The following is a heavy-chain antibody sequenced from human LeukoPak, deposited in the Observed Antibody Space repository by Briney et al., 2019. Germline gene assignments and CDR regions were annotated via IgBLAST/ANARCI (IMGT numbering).Heavy chain of an antibody. CDR3: ARDQFAMIVVSGETWFDP. D-gene: IGHD3-22*01. CDR2: INPNSGCT. J-gene: IGHJ5*02. Sequence: GASVKVSCKASGYTFTGYYMHWVRQAPGQGLEWMGWINPNSGCTNYAQKLQGRVTMNRHTSISTAYMELSRLRSDDTAGYYCARDQFAMIVVSGETWFDPWGQGTLVTVSS. CDR1: GYTFTGYY. V-gene: IGHV1-2*02.